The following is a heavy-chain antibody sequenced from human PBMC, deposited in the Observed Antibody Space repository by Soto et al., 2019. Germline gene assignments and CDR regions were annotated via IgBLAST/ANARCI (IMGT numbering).Heavy chain of an antibody. CDR1: VGSISSYY. V-gene: IGHV4-59*01. J-gene: IGHJ5*02. D-gene: IGHD6-13*01. Sequence: PSETLSLTCTVSVGSISSYYWSWIRQPPGKGLEWIGYIYYSGSTDYNPSLKSRVTISVDTSKNQFSLKLSSVTAADTAVYYCARGRYSRSWFLTPNWFDPWGQGTLVTVSS. CDR3: ARGRYSRSWFLTPNWFDP. CDR2: IYYSGST.